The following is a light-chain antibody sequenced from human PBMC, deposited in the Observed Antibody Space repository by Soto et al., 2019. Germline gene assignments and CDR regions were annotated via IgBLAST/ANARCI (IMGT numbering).Light chain of an antibody. Sequence: QSALTQPASVSGSPGQSITISCTGTSSYVGSYNLVSWYQQHPGKAPKLMIYEGSKRPSGVSNRFSGSKSGNTASLTISGLQAEYEADYYCCSYAGSSTVVFGGGTKLTVL. J-gene: IGLJ2*01. CDR3: CSYAGSSTVV. CDR2: EGS. CDR1: SSYVGSYNL. V-gene: IGLV2-23*01.